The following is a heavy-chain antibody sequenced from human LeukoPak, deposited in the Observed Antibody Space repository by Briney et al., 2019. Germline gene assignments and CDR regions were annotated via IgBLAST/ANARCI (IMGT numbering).Heavy chain of an antibody. CDR2: ISSSSSTI. Sequence: GGSLRLSCAASGFTFSSYSMNWVRQAPGKGLERVSYISSSSSTIYYADSVKGRFTISRDNAKNSLYLQMNSLRAEDTAVYYCARDGCTNGVCNNWFDPWGQGTLVTVSS. V-gene: IGHV3-48*01. J-gene: IGHJ5*02. CDR3: ARDGCTNGVCNNWFDP. CDR1: GFTFSSYS. D-gene: IGHD2-8*01.